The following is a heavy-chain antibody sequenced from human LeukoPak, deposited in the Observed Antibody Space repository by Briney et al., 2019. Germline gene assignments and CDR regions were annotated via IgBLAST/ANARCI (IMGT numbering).Heavy chain of an antibody. J-gene: IGHJ4*02. D-gene: IGHD2-15*01. CDR1: GGSISSSSYF. CDR3: ARPPLSGGSYLRGD. Sequence: SETLSLTCTVSGGSISSSSYFWGWIRQPPGKGLEWIGSVYDSGSTYYNPSLKSRVTISVDTSKNQFSLKLSSVTAADTAVYYCARPPLSGGSYLRGDWGQGTLVTVSS. CDR2: VYDSGST. V-gene: IGHV4-39*01.